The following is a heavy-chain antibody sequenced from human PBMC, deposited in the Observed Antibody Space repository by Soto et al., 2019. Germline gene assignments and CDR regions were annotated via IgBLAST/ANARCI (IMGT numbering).Heavy chain of an antibody. D-gene: IGHD6-19*01. J-gene: IGHJ4*02. CDR1: GLTFSSYA. V-gene: IGHV3-23*01. CDR2: ISGSGGST. CDR3: AGRIAVAGTLAY. Sequence: EVQLLESGGGLVQPGGSLRLSCAASGLTFSSYAMSWVRQAPGKGLEWVSAISGSGGSTFYADSVKGRFTISRDNSKHTLFLQMNSLRSEDTAVYYCAGRIAVAGTLAYWGQGTLVTVSS.